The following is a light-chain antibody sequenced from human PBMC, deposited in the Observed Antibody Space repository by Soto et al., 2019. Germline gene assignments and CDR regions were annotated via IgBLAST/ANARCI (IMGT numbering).Light chain of an antibody. J-gene: IGKJ1*01. CDR2: GTS. Sequence: DIHLTQSPSSLSASVGDSVTITCRTSQRIGTYLNWYQQKPGKAPNLLLYGTSNLQNGVPSRFRGSVSGTDFTLTIISLQPEDFGTYYCQQSSTTPWTFGQGTKVEIK. CDR1: QRIGTY. CDR3: QQSSTTPWT. V-gene: IGKV1-39*01.